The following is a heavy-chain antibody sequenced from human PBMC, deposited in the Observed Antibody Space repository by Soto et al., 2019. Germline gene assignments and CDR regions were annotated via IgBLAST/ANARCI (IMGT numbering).Heavy chain of an antibody. V-gene: IGHV3-23*01. CDR1: GFTFSSYA. D-gene: IGHD1-26*01. Sequence: GGSLRLSCAASGFTFSSYAMSWVRQAPGKGLEWVSAISGSGGSTYYADSVKGRFTISRDNSKNTLYLQMNSLRAEDTAVYYCAKSRGSVVGATTDYWGQGTLVTVS. CDR2: ISGSGGST. CDR3: AKSRGSVVGATTDY. J-gene: IGHJ4*02.